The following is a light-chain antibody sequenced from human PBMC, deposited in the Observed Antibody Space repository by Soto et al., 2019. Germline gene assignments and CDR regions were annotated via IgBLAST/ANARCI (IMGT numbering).Light chain of an antibody. CDR3: QQYGSSYPWT. CDR1: QSVSSNY. CDR2: GAS. Sequence: VLSKSPGTLSLSPGERATLSCRASQSVSSNYLAWYQQKPGQAPRLLIYGASSRATGIPDRFSGSGSGTDFTLTIRRLEPEDFAVYYCQQYGSSYPWTFGQGTKVDIK. V-gene: IGKV3-20*01. J-gene: IGKJ1*01.